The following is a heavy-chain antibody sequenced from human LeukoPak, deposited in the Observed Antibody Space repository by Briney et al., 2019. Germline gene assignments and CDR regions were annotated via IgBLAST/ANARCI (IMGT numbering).Heavy chain of an antibody. D-gene: IGHD3-10*01. V-gene: IGHV4-4*02. CDR2: IYHSGST. Sequence: PSETLSLTCAVSGGSISSSNWWSWVRQPPGKGLEWIGEIYHSGSTNYNPSLKSRVTMSVDTSKNQFSLMLSSVTAADTAVYYCARGSYYGSGTGYFDYWGQGTLVTVSS. CDR1: GGSISSSNW. CDR3: ARGSYYGSGTGYFDY. J-gene: IGHJ4*02.